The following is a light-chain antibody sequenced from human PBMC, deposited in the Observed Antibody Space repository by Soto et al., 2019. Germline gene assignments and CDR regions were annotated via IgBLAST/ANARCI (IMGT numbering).Light chain of an antibody. Sequence: DIQMTQSPSTLSASVGDRVTITCRASQSISSWVAWYQQKPGKAPKLLIYDPSGLESGVPSRFSGSGSGTEFSRTISSLQPDEFATYYCQQYNSYPWTFGQGTKVEIK. CDR2: DPS. CDR3: QQYNSYPWT. V-gene: IGKV1-5*01. CDR1: QSISSW. J-gene: IGKJ1*01.